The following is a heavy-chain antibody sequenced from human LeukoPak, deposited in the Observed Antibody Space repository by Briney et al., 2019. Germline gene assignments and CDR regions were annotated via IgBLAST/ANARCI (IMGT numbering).Heavy chain of an antibody. CDR1: GFTFSSYD. J-gene: IGHJ3*02. CDR3: ARDLGGSYSAFDI. Sequence: PGGSLRLSCAASGFTFSSYDMHWVRHATGKGLEWVSAIGTAGDTYYPGSVKGRFTISRENAKNSLYLQMNSLRAGDTAVYYCARDLGGSYSAFDIWGQGTMVTVSS. V-gene: IGHV3-13*01. D-gene: IGHD1-26*01. CDR2: IGTAGDT.